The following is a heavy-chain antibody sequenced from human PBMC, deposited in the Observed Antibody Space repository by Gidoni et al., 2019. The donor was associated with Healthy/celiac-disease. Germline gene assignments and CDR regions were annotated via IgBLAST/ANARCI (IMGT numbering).Heavy chain of an antibody. J-gene: IGHJ4*02. CDR2: IWYDGSNK. CDR1: GFTFSSYG. D-gene: IGHD4-17*01. CDR3: AREGDYGALDY. V-gene: IGHV3-33*01. Sequence: QVQLVESGGGVVQPGRSLRLSCAASGFTFSSYGMHWVRQAPGKGLEWVAVIWYDGSNKYYADSVKGRFTISRDNSKNTLYLQMNSLRAEDTAVYYCAREGDYGALDYWGQGTLVTVSS.